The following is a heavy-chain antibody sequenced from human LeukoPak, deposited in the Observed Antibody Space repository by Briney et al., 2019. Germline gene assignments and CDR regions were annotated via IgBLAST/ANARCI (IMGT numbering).Heavy chain of an antibody. Sequence: PGGSLRLSCAASGFTFSSYWMSWVRQAPGKGLEWVANIKQDGSEKYYVDSVKGRFTISRDNAKNLLYLQMNSLRAEDTAVYYCARDKVLRFLEWLDHHGFDYWGQGTLVTVSS. J-gene: IGHJ4*02. D-gene: IGHD3-3*01. CDR2: IKQDGSEK. CDR1: GFTFSSYW. V-gene: IGHV3-7*01. CDR3: ARDKVLRFLEWLDHHGFDY.